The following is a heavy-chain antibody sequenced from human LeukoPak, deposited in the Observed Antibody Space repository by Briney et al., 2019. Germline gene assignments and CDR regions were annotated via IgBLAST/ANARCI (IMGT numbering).Heavy chain of an antibody. CDR2: ISSDGSIT. V-gene: IGHV3-74*01. D-gene: IGHD2-15*01. J-gene: IGHJ4*02. CDR3: ARPYCSGGACYFPPDY. Sequence: PGGSLRLSCAASGLTLSNYWTHWVRQAPGKGLEWVSHISSDGSITTYADSVKGRFTISRDNSKNTVYLQMTSLRVEDTAVYFCARPYCSGGACYFPPDYWGQGTLVTVSS. CDR1: GLTLSNYW.